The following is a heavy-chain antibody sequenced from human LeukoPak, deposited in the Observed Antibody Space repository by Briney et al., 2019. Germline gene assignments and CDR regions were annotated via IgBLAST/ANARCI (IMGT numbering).Heavy chain of an antibody. CDR1: GFTFSSYE. CDR2: ISSSGSTI. J-gene: IGHJ4*02. CDR3: AGVFQLYYGDYDFDY. V-gene: IGHV3-48*03. Sequence: GGSLRLSCAASGFTFSSYEMNWVRQAPGKGLEWVSYISSSGSTIYYADSVKGRFTISRDNAKNSLYLQMNSLRAEDTAVYYCAGVFQLYYGDYDFDYWGQGTLVTVSS. D-gene: IGHD4-17*01.